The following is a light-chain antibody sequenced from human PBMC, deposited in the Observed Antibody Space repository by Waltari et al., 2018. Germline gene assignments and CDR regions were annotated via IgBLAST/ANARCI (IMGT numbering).Light chain of an antibody. CDR3: QQRSNWFT. V-gene: IGKV3-11*01. CDR2: DAS. J-gene: IGKJ4*01. Sequence: IVLTQSPATLSLSPGERATLSCRASQSVSSYLAWYQQKPGQAPRLLIYDASNRATGIPARFSGSGSGTDSTLTISSLEPEDFAVYYCQQRSNWFTFGGGTKVEIK. CDR1: QSVSSY.